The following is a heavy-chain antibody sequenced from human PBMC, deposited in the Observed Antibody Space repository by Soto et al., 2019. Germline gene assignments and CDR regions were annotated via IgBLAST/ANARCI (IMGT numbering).Heavy chain of an antibody. CDR1: SGSIFSSNW. V-gene: IGHV4-4*02. J-gene: IGHJ4*02. CDR2: IRNNGGAA. Sequence: QVKLQESGPGLGTPSGTLSLTCAVSSGSIFSSNWWSWVRQPPGKGLEWIGEIRNNGGAANYNPSLRSRVIISVDTSKNEFSLKLFSVTAADTAVYYCASHLVMTGTRGFDHWGLGTLVTVSS. D-gene: IGHD3-9*01. CDR3: ASHLVMTGTRGFDH.